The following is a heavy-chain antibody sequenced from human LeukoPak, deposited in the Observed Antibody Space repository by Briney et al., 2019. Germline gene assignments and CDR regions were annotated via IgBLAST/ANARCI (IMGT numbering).Heavy chain of an antibody. CDR1: GFTFSNYA. D-gene: IGHD2-2*02. Sequence: GGSLRLSCTAPGFTFSNYAMNLVRQAPGKGLEWVSGLSLSGGNTYYAESVKGRFTISRDNSNNRLYLEMNSLRADDTAIYYCAKPRPPDTLYMEVWGKGTTVTVSS. CDR2: LSLSGGNT. CDR3: AKPRPPDTLYMEV. J-gene: IGHJ6*03. V-gene: IGHV3-23*01.